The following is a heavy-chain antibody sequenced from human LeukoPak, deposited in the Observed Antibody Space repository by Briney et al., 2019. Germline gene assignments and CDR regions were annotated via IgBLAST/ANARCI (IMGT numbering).Heavy chain of an antibody. D-gene: IGHD3-22*01. CDR2: INAGNGNT. CDR3: ARGPPYYYDSSGDFDY. CDR1: GYTFTSYA. J-gene: IGHJ4*02. Sequence: ASVKVSCKASGYTFTSYAMHWVRQAPGQRLEWMGWINAGNGNTKYSQKFQGRVTITRDTSASTAYMELSSLRSEDTAVYYCARGPPYYYDSSGDFDYWGQGTLVTVSS. V-gene: IGHV1-3*01.